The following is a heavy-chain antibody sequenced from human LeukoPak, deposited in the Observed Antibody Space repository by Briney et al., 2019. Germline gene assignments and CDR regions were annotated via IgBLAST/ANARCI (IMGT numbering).Heavy chain of an antibody. CDR1: GFTFSSYA. CDR3: SSRRKAAAEVDY. CDR2: ISSSGSTI. V-gene: IGHV3-48*04. D-gene: IGHD6-13*01. J-gene: IGHJ4*02. Sequence: GGSLGLSCAASGFTFSSYAMSWVRQAPGKGLEWVSYISSSGSTIYYADSVKGRFTISRDNAKNSLYLQMNSLRAEDTAVYYCSSRRKAAAEVDYWGQGTLVTVSS.